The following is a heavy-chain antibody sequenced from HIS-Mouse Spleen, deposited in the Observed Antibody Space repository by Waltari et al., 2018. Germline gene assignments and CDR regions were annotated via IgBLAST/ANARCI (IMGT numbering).Heavy chain of an antibody. Sequence: EVQLVESGGGLIQPGGSLSLSCAASGFTVVSNYMSWVRQPPGKGLEWVSVIYSGGSTYYADSVKGRFTISRDNSKNTLYLQMNSLRAEDTAVYYCARDTVIAARSYGMDVWGQGTTVTVSS. D-gene: IGHD6-6*01. J-gene: IGHJ6*02. CDR2: IYSGGST. CDR1: GFTVVSNY. CDR3: ARDTVIAARSYGMDV. V-gene: IGHV3-53*01.